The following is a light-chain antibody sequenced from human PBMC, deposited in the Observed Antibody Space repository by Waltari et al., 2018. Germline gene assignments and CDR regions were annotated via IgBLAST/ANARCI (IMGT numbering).Light chain of an antibody. V-gene: IGLV2-14*01. CDR2: EVT. J-gene: IGLJ2*01. CDR1: SRDVGGYDY. CDR3: SPYTSINTPYVV. Sequence: QSALTQPASVSGSPGQSITISCTGTSRDVGGYDYVSWYQCLPVKAPTPIIYEVTNRPSGGPDRYSGSKSDNTASLCISALHPEDEGDYSCSPYTSINTPYVVFGGGTKLTVL.